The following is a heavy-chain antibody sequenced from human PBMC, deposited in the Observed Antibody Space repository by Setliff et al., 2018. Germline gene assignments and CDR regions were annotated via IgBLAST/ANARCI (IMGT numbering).Heavy chain of an antibody. J-gene: IGHJ5*02. D-gene: IGHD2-21*01. CDR1: GYSFSNFW. CDR2: IYPGNADT. CDR3: ARRGERFFNWFDP. V-gene: IGHV5-51*01. Sequence: RGESLKISCKGSGYSFSNFWIGWVRQMPGKGLEWMGTIYPGNADTRYSPSFQGQVTISTDTSINTAFLQWNNLKASDTAVYYCARRGERFFNWFDPWGQGTLVTVSS.